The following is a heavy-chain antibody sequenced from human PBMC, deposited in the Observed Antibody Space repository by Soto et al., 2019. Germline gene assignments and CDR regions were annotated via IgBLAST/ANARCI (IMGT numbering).Heavy chain of an antibody. V-gene: IGHV1-18*01. Sequence: ASVKVSCKASGFTFTSSAVQLVRQARGQRLEWMGWISAYNGNTNYAQKLQGRVTMTTDTSTSTAYMELRSLRSDDTAVYYCARELEVVVAATYNWFDPWGQGTLVTVSS. CDR2: ISAYNGNT. CDR3: ARELEVVVAATYNWFDP. J-gene: IGHJ5*02. D-gene: IGHD2-15*01. CDR1: GFTFTSSA.